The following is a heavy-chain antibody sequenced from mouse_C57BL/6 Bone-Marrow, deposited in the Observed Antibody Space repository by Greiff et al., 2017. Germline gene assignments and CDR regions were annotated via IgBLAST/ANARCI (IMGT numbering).Heavy chain of an antibody. Sequence: EVQLQQSGPELVKPGASVKISCKASGYTFTDYYMNWVKQSHGKSLEWIGDINPNNGGTSYNQKFKGKDTLTVDKSSSTAYMELRSLTSEDSAVYYCAIQIYYGSSYAMDYGGQGTSVTVSS. CDR2: INPNNGGT. D-gene: IGHD1-1*01. V-gene: IGHV1-26*01. CDR1: GYTFTDYY. CDR3: AIQIYYGSSYAMDY. J-gene: IGHJ4*01.